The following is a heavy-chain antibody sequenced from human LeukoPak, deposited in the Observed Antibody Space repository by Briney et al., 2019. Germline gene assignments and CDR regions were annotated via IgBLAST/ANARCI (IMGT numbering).Heavy chain of an antibody. Sequence: SXXXXAXGKGLEWVSSISGSGADINYADSVKGRFIISRDNSKNTLYLQMSGLRAEDTAVYYCAKSAIAVAGTGAFDFWGQGTMFTVSS. CDR3: AKSAIAVAGTGAFDF. CDR2: ISGSGADI. D-gene: IGHD6-19*01. J-gene: IGHJ3*01. V-gene: IGHV3-23*01.